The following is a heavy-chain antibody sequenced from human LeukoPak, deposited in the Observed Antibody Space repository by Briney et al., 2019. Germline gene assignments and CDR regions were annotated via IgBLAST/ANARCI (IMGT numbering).Heavy chain of an antibody. D-gene: IGHD2-15*01. V-gene: IGHV4-59*01. CDR3: ARQSISGTSLSYFDY. CDR2: IYDSGST. J-gene: IGHJ4*02. CDR1: GGSISSYY. Sequence: TSETLSLTCTVSGGSISSYYWSWIRQPPGKGLEWIGNIYDSGSTNYNPSLKSRLTISVDTSKNQCSLKLSSVTAADTAVYYCARQSISGTSLSYFDYWGQGTLVNVSS.